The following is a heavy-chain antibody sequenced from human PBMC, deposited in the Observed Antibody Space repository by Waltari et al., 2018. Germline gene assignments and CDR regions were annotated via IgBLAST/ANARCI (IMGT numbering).Heavy chain of an antibody. CDR1: AFLLISHW. J-gene: IGHJ6*02. CDR3: AREENYDYAMDV. V-gene: IGHV3-74*01. Sequence: EVQLVESGGGSVHPGASLRLSCAASAFLLISHWVHWVRQGPGEGLVGGSRMNGDGSSTTYADSVQGRVTTTRDNAKNTLYLEMNSLRTEDTGVYYCAREENYDYAMDVWGQGTTVTVSS. CDR2: MNGDGSST.